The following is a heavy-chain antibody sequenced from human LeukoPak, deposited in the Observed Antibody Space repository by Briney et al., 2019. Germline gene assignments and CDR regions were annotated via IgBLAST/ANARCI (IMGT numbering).Heavy chain of an antibody. D-gene: IGHD2-2*01. CDR1: GGTFSNYG. CDR3: ARSRRVRYCSNISCYAGFFEY. Sequence: SVKVSCKASGGTFSNYGISWVRQAPGQGLECMGGIIPIFGKANYAQKFQGRVTITADESTSTAYMELSSLRSEDTAVYYCARSRRVRYCSNISCYAGFFEYWGQGTLVTVSS. J-gene: IGHJ4*02. CDR2: IIPIFGKA. V-gene: IGHV1-69*13.